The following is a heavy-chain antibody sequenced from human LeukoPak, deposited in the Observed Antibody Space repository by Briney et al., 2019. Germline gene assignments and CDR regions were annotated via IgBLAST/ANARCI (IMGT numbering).Heavy chain of an antibody. V-gene: IGHV3-21*04. CDR2: ISSSSSYI. CDR1: GFTFSSYS. D-gene: IGHD4-17*01. J-gene: IGHJ3*02. Sequence: GGSLRLSCAASGFTFSSYSMNWVRQAPGKGLEWVSSISSSSSYIYYADSVKGRFTISRDNSKNTLYLQMNSLRAEDTAVYYCARENYGDYGWGAFDIWGQGTMVTVSS. CDR3: ARENYGDYGWGAFDI.